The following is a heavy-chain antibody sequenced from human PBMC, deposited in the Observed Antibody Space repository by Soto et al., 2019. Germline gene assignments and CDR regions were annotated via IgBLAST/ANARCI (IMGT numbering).Heavy chain of an antibody. Sequence: GSLRLSCAASGFSFSTYNMDWVRQAPGKGPEWIAYISTTSFTIYYADSVKGRFTISRDNDRNSLYLEMNSLRDEDTAVYYCARDRCYDGTCYSASDSWGQGTLVTVSS. J-gene: IGHJ5*01. CDR3: ARDRCYDGTCYSASDS. CDR2: ISTTSFTI. V-gene: IGHV3-48*02. CDR1: GFSFSTYN. D-gene: IGHD2-15*01.